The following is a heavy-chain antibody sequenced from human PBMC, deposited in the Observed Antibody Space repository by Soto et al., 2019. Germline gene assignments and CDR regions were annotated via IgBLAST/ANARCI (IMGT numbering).Heavy chain of an antibody. J-gene: IGHJ4*02. CDR3: AKASSAWYGSKNYYFDS. D-gene: IGHD6-19*01. CDR2: ISATGGTT. Sequence: EVHLSESGGGVVQPGGSLRLSCVVSGFTFSDYAMDWVRQAPGKGLEWVSEISATGGTTNYADSVKGRYTISRDNSNNPLYPQLTNPPAQDTAMFYCAKASSAWYGSKNYYFDSWGQGALVTVSS. CDR1: GFTFSDYA. V-gene: IGHV3-23*01.